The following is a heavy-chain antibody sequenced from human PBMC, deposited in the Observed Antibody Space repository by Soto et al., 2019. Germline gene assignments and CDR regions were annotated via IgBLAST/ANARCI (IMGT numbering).Heavy chain of an antibody. D-gene: IGHD4-17*01. CDR2: IYHRGST. Sequence: QVQLQESGPGLVKPSGTLSLTCAVSGGSISSSNWWSWVRQPPGKGLEWIGEIYHRGSTNYNPSLKRRVPQSVHKSKTPSALKRSSVTAADTVVYYRARATYGDYVPYVDYWGQGTLVTVSP. V-gene: IGHV4-4*02. CDR1: GGSISSSNW. CDR3: ARATYGDYVPYVDY. J-gene: IGHJ4*02.